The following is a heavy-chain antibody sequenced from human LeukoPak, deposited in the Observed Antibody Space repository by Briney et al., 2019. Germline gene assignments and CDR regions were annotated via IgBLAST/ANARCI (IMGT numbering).Heavy chain of an antibody. Sequence: GGSLRLSCAASGFTFSSYWMHWVRQAPGKGLVWVSRINNDGSTTNYADSVKGRFTISRDNAKNSLFLQMNSLRAEDTAVYYCARGLYGDYYYYGMDVWGQGTTVTVSS. J-gene: IGHJ6*02. V-gene: IGHV3-74*01. CDR3: ARGLYGDYYYYGMDV. CDR1: GFTFSSYW. D-gene: IGHD4-17*01. CDR2: INNDGSTT.